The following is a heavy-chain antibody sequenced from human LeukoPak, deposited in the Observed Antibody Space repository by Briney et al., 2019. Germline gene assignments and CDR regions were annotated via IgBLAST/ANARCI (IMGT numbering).Heavy chain of an antibody. D-gene: IGHD1/OR15-1a*01. J-gene: IGHJ6*03. CDR2: IHYSGST. V-gene: IGHV4-59*01. Sequence: SETLSLTCSVSADSINNYYWSWIRQPPGKGLEWIGFIHYSGSTNYNPSLKSRLTISVDTSKNQFSLRLNSVTAADTALYYCARQGRTFAYYMDVWGKGTTVTVSS. CDR3: ARQGRTFAYYMDV. CDR1: ADSINNYY.